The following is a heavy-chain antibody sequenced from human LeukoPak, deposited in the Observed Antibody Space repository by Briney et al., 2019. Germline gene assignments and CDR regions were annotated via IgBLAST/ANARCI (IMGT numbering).Heavy chain of an antibody. CDR3: ARDLRTWYNWNYGYYFDY. CDR2: ISGSSSYI. Sequence: GGSLRLSCAASGFTFSSYSMNWVRQAPGKGLEWVSSISGSSSYIYYADSVKGRFTISRDNAKNSLYLQMNSLRAEDTAVYYCARDLRTWYNWNYGYYFDYWGQGTLVTVSS. J-gene: IGHJ4*02. CDR1: GFTFSSYS. D-gene: IGHD1-7*01. V-gene: IGHV3-21*01.